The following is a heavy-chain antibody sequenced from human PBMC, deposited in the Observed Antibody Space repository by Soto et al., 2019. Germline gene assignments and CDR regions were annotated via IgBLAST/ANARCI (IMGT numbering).Heavy chain of an antibody. CDR1: GFTFSDYY. V-gene: IGHV3-11*01. CDR3: ARGTYRSKTDFDY. D-gene: IGHD6-13*01. Sequence: PGGSLRLSCAASGFTFSDYYVTWIRQAPGSGLEWVSYISSSSDTISYANSVKGRFTISRDNAQNSLYLQMTSLRAEDTAVYYCARGTYRSKTDFDYWGQGTLVTVSS. J-gene: IGHJ4*02. CDR2: ISSSSDTI.